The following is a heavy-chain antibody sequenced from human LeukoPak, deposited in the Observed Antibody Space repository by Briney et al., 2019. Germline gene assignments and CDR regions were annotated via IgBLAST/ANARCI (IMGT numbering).Heavy chain of an antibody. CDR3: ARDPWGVVEMDV. CDR1: GYSISSGYY. V-gene: IGHV4-38-2*02. Sequence: SETLSLTCAVSGYSISSGYYWGWIRQPPGKGLEWIGRIYTSGSTNYNPSLKSRVTISVDTSKNQFSLKLSSVTAADTAVYYCARDPWGVVEMDVWGKGTTVTVSS. CDR2: IYTSGST. J-gene: IGHJ6*04. D-gene: IGHD2-2*01.